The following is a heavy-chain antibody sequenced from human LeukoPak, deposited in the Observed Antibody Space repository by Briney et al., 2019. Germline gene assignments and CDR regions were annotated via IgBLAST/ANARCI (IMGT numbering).Heavy chain of an antibody. D-gene: IGHD6-13*01. CDR1: GFTFTTYW. Sequence: GGSLRLSCAASGFTFTTYWMSWVRQAPGKGLEWVGRIKSKTDGGTTDYAAPVKGRFTISRDDSKNTLYLQMNSLKTEDTAVYYCTTGWQQLVLGGLFDPWGQGTLVTVSS. J-gene: IGHJ5*02. CDR3: TTGWQQLVLGGLFDP. V-gene: IGHV3-15*01. CDR2: IKSKTDGGTT.